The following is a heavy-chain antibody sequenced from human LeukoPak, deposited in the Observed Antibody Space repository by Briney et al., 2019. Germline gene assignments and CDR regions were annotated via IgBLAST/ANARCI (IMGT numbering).Heavy chain of an antibody. J-gene: IGHJ4*02. Sequence: ASVKVSCKASGGTFSIYAISWVRQAPGQGLEWMGGIIPIFGTANYAQKFQGRVTITTDESTSTAYMELSSLRSEDTAVYYCARDATGTPASYWGQGTLVTVSS. CDR3: ARDATGTPASY. V-gene: IGHV1-69*05. D-gene: IGHD1-1*01. CDR1: GGTFSIYA. CDR2: IIPIFGTA.